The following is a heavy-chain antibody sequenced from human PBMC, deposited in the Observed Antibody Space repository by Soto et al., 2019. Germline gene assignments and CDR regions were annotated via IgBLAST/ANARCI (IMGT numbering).Heavy chain of an antibody. CDR3: AKSHFPMAASRQPHFDH. CDR1: GFTFSSYA. CDR2: ISGSGRST. Sequence: EVQLLQSGGGLAQPGGSLRLSCAASGFTFSSYAMSWVRQAPGKGLEWVSFISGSGRSTFYADSVKGRFTISRDDSNNTLFLQMNTLRAEDTAIYYCAKSHFPMAASRQPHFDHWGQGALVTVSS. J-gene: IGHJ4*02. V-gene: IGHV3-23*01. D-gene: IGHD6-13*01.